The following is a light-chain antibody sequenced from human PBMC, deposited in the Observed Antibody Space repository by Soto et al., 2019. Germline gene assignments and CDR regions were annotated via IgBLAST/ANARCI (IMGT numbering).Light chain of an antibody. CDR3: QRYGHSPPFT. CDR1: QSVSSNY. J-gene: IGKJ2*01. V-gene: IGKV3-20*01. CDR2: GAS. Sequence: EIVLTQSPGTLSLSPGERVTLSCRASQSVSSNYLAWYQQKPGQAPRLLIYGASSRAGGVPDRFSGSGSGTDFTLTLSRLEPEYFAVYYCQRYGHSPPFTFGQGTKVDIK.